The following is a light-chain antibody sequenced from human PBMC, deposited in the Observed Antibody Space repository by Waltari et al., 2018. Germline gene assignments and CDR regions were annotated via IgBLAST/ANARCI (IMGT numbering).Light chain of an antibody. Sequence: SDELTQPPSVSVSPGQTPSITCSGDALPTKDPPWYQQKSGQAPVVVIYEDNKRPSEIPERFSGSSSGTMATLTISGAQVEDEADYYCYSTDSSGLGVFGTGTKVTVL. CDR3: YSTDSSGLGV. V-gene: IGLV3-10*01. J-gene: IGLJ1*01. CDR1: ALPTKD. CDR2: EDN.